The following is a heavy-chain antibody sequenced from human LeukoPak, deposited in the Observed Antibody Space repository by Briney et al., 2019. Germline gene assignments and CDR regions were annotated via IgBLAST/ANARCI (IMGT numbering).Heavy chain of an antibody. D-gene: IGHD3-22*01. J-gene: IGHJ4*02. Sequence: GGSLRLSCAASGFTVSSNYMSWVRQAPGKGLEWVSGISWNSGSIGYADSVKGRFTISRDNAKNSLYLQMNSLRAEDTALYYCAKAYDSSGYLDLPDYWGQGTLVTVSS. CDR3: AKAYDSSGYLDLPDY. CDR2: ISWNSGSI. V-gene: IGHV3-9*01. CDR1: GFTVSSNY.